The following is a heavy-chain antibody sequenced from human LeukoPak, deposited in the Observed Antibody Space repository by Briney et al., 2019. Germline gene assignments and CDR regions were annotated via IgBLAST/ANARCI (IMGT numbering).Heavy chain of an antibody. CDR3: ASQYYTRGYFDY. V-gene: IGHV1-18*01. J-gene: IGHJ4*02. CDR2: ISAYNGNT. D-gene: IGHD1-26*01. CDR1: AYTFTSYD. Sequence: GASVKVSCKASAYTFTSYDISWVRQAPGQGLEWMGWISAYNGNTNYAQKLQGRVTMTTDTSTSTAYMELRSLRSDDTAVYYCASQYYTRGYFDYWGQGTLVTVSS.